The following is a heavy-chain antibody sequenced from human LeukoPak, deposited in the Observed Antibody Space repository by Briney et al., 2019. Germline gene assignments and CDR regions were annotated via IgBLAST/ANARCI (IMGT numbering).Heavy chain of an antibody. D-gene: IGHD5-18*01. Sequence: LSLTCTVSGGSISSYYWSWIRQPPGKGLEWVSYISSSGSTIYYADSVKGRFTISRDNAKNSLYLQMNSLRAEDTAVYYCARALAPLTGYSYGCLGYWGQGTLVTVSS. J-gene: IGHJ4*02. CDR3: ARALAPLTGYSYGCLGY. CDR1: GGSISSYY. CDR2: ISSSGSTI. V-gene: IGHV3-11*01.